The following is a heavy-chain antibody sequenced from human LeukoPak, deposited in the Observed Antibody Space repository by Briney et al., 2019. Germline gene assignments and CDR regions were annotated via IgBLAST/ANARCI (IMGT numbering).Heavy chain of an antibody. V-gene: IGHV1-69*13. CDR1: GGTFSSYA. CDR3: ARSKLYYDSSGYNYYYYGMDV. D-gene: IGHD3-22*01. CDR2: IIPIFGTA. Sequence: SVKVSCKDSGGTFSSYAISWVRQAPGQGLEWMGGIIPIFGTANYAQKFQGRVTITADESTSTAYMELSSLRSEDTAVYYCARSKLYYDSSGYNYYYYGMDVWGQGTTVTVSS. J-gene: IGHJ6*02.